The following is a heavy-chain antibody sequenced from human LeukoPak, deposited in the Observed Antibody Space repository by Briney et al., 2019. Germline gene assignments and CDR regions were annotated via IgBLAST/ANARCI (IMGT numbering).Heavy chain of an antibody. J-gene: IGHJ4*02. CDR3: ARVDDWNALEY. Sequence: SETLSLTCTVSGGFLNNYWSWIRLPPGKPLEWIGYISDTGSTNYNPSLRSRVTISVDTSKNQFSLKLSSVTAADTALYCARVDDWNALEYWGRGTLVTVSS. CDR1: GGFLNNY. D-gene: IGHD1-1*01. V-gene: IGHV4-59*01. CDR2: ISDTGST.